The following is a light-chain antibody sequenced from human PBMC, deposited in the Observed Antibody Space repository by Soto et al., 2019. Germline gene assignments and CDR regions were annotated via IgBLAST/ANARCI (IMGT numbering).Light chain of an antibody. CDR1: QSVSSSY. V-gene: IGKV3-20*01. CDR2: GTS. CDR3: QQYGSSSWT. Sequence: EIVLTQSPGTLSLSPWERATLSCRASQSVSSSYLAWYQQKPGQAPRLLIYGTSSRATAIPDRFSGSGSGTDFTLTIRRLEPEDFAVYYCQQYGSSSWTFGQGTKVEIK. J-gene: IGKJ1*01.